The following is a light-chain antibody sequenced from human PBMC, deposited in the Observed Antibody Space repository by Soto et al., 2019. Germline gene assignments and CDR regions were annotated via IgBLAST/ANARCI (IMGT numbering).Light chain of an antibody. CDR3: CSYVGSSIVM. J-gene: IGLJ3*02. V-gene: IGLV2-23*02. Sequence: QSALTQPASVSGSPGQSITISCTGTSSDVGLYNLVSWYQQLPGKAPKLIIYEVNERPSGISDRFSGSKSGNTASLTISGLQDVDEADYYCCSYVGSSIVMFGGGTKLTVL. CDR2: EVN. CDR1: SSDVGLYNL.